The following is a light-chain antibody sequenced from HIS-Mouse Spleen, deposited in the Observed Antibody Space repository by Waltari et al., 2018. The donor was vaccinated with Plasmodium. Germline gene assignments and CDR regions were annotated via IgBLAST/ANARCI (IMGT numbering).Light chain of an antibody. CDR1: QDISNY. J-gene: IGKJ3*01. CDR3: QQYDNLPPLFT. Sequence: DIQMTQSPSSLSASVGDRVTTTCQASQDISNYFNWYQHKPGKAPKLLIYDASNLETGVPSRFSGSGAGTDFTFTISSLQPEDIATYYCQQYDNLPPLFTFGPGTKVDIK. CDR2: DAS. V-gene: IGKV1-33*01.